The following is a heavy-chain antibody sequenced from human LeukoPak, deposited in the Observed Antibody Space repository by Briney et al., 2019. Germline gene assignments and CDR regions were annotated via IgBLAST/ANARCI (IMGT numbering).Heavy chain of an antibody. J-gene: IGHJ6*03. Sequence: SETLSLTCTVSGGSISSYYWSWIRQPAGKGLEWIWRIYTSGRTNYNPSLKSRVTMSVDTSKNRFSLKLSSVTAADTAVYYCARLDCSSTSCQLYYYYMDVWGKGTTVTVSS. CDR3: ARLDCSSTSCQLYYYYMDV. V-gene: IGHV4-4*07. CDR2: IYTSGRT. CDR1: GGSISSYY. D-gene: IGHD2-2*01.